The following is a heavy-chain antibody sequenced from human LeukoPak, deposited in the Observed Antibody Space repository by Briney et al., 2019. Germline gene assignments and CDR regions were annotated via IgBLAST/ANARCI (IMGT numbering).Heavy chain of an antibody. CDR2: ISYDGSNK. J-gene: IGHJ4*02. CDR3: AKDFGGSYSCFDY. V-gene: IGHV3-30*18. D-gene: IGHD1-26*01. Sequence: GGSLRLSCAASGFTFSSYGMHWVRQAPGKGLEWVAVISYDGSNKYYADSVKGRFTISRDNSKNTLYLQMNSLRAEDTAVYYCAKDFGGSYSCFDYWGQGTLVTVSS. CDR1: GFTFSSYG.